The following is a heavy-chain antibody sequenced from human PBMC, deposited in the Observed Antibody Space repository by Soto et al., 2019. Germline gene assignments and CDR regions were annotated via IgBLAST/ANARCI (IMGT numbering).Heavy chain of an antibody. Sequence: PGGSLRLSCAASGFTFSSAWMNWVRQAPGEGLEWVGRIKSKRDGETTDYAAFVKGRFTISRDDSKNTLYVQMNSLKTDDTAVYYCTTGYTITWHGHHWGQGTLVTVSS. D-gene: IGHD5-12*01. CDR1: GFTFSSAW. CDR2: IKSKRDGETT. J-gene: IGHJ5*02. V-gene: IGHV3-15*01. CDR3: TTGYTITWHGHH.